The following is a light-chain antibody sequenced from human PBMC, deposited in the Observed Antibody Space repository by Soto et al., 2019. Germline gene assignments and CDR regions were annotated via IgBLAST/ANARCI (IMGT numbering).Light chain of an antibody. J-gene: IGKJ1*01. CDR2: KAS. CDR3: QHYNSYSEA. V-gene: IGKV1-5*03. Sequence: DIQMTQSPSTLSGSVGDRVTITCRASQTISSWLAWYQQKPGKAPKLLIYKASTLKSGVPSRFRGSGSGTEFTLTISSLQPDDFATYYCQHYNSYSEALGQGTKLEL. CDR1: QTISSW.